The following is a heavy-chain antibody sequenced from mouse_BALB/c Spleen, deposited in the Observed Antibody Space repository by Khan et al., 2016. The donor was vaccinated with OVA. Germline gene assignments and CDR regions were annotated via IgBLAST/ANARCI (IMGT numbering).Heavy chain of an antibody. CDR1: GFTFSSYS. Sequence: EVELVESGGDLVKPGGSLKLSCAASGFTFSSYSMSWVRQTPDKRLEWVATISSGGDYPYYPDSVKGRFTFSRDNAKNTLYLQMSSLKSEDTAMCYCASHLTGSFAYWGQGTLVTVSA. V-gene: IGHV5-6*01. CDR2: ISSGGDYP. CDR3: ASHLTGSFAY. J-gene: IGHJ3*01. D-gene: IGHD4-1*01.